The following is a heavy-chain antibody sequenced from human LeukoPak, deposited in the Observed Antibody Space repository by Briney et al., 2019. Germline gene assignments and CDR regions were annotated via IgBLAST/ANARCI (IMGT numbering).Heavy chain of an antibody. V-gene: IGHV3-23*01. CDR1: GFTFSSYA. Sequence: PGGFLRLSCAASGFTFSSYAMSWVRQAPGKGLEWVSAISGSGGSTYYADSVKGRFTISRDNSKNTLYLQMNSLRAEDTAVYYCAKDPANYDILTGYYYWGQGTPVTVSS. D-gene: IGHD3-9*01. CDR3: AKDPANYDILTGYYY. J-gene: IGHJ4*02. CDR2: ISGSGGST.